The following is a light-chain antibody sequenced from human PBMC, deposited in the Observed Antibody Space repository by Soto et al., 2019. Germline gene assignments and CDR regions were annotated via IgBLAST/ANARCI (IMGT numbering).Light chain of an antibody. CDR1: QSISNW. CDR3: QQYDSYSGT. V-gene: IGKV1-5*03. Sequence: DIQMTQSPSTLSASVGDRVTITCRASQSISNWLAWYQHKPGKAPNLLIYKASSLEIGVPSRFSGSGSGTEFTLTISSLQPDDFATYCCQQYDSYSGTFGQGTKVEMK. CDR2: KAS. J-gene: IGKJ1*01.